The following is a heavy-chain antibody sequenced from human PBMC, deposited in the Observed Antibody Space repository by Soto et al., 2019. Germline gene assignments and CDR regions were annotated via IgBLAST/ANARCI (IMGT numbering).Heavy chain of an antibody. J-gene: IGHJ4*02. Sequence: GGSLRLSCAASGFTFSSYAMSWVRQAPGKGLEWVSAISGSGGSTYYADSVKGRFTISRDNSKNTLYLQMNSLRAEDTAVYYCAKVHPKPEYVLRFLEWLLFDYWGQGTLVTVSS. V-gene: IGHV3-23*01. CDR1: GFTFSSYA. CDR2: ISGSGGST. D-gene: IGHD3-3*01. CDR3: AKVHPKPEYVLRFLEWLLFDY.